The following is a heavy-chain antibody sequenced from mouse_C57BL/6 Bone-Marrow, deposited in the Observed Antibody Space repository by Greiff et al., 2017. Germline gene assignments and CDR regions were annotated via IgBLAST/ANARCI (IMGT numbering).Heavy chain of an antibody. CDR2: FYPGSGSI. CDR3: ARHEGYDYDGFDY. V-gene: IGHV1-62-2*01. Sequence: VQLQQSGAELVKPGASVKLSCKASGYTFTEYTIPWVKQRSGQGLEWIGWFYPGSGSIKYNEKFKDKVTLTADKFSSTVYRELSRLTSEDSSVYFCARHEGYDYDGFDYWGQGTTLTVSS. J-gene: IGHJ2*01. CDR1: GYTFTEYT. D-gene: IGHD2-4*01.